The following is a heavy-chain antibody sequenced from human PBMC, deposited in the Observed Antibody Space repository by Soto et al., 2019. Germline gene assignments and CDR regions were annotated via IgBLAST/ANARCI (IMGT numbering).Heavy chain of an antibody. Sequence: GGSLRLSCAASGFTFSSYAMHWVRQAPGKGLEWVAVISYDGSNKYYADSVKGRFTISRDNSKNTLYLQMNSLRAEDTAVYYCARMKGYVYYYGMDVWGQGTTVTVSS. CDR2: ISYDGSNK. V-gene: IGHV3-30-3*01. CDR3: ARMKGYVYYYGMDV. J-gene: IGHJ6*02. CDR1: GFTFSSYA. D-gene: IGHD5-12*01.